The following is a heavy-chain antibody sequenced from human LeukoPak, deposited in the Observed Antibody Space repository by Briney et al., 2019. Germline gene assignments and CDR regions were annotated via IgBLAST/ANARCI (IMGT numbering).Heavy chain of an antibody. D-gene: IGHD2-2*02. J-gene: IGHJ5*02. V-gene: IGHV4-39*01. CDR2: IYYSGST. CDR1: GGSISSSSYY. Sequence: SETLSLTCTVSGGSISSSSYYWGWIRQPPGKGLEWIGSIYYSGSTYYNPSLKSRVTISVDTSKNQFSLKLSSVTAADTAVYYCARRTHIVVAPAAILSWFDPWGQGTLVTVSS. CDR3: ARRTHIVVAPAAILSWFDP.